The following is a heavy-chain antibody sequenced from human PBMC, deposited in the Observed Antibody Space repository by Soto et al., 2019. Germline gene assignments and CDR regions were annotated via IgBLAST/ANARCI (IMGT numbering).Heavy chain of an antibody. Sequence: QVQLVQSGAEVKKPGSSVKVSCKASGGTFSSYAISWVRQAPGQGLEWMGGIIPIFGTANYAQKFQGRVTITADESTSTAYMELRSLRSEDTAVYYCAREYYYGSGSHDAFDIWGQGTMVTVSS. V-gene: IGHV1-69*01. CDR3: AREYYYGSGSHDAFDI. CDR1: GGTFSSYA. D-gene: IGHD3-10*01. J-gene: IGHJ3*02. CDR2: IIPIFGTA.